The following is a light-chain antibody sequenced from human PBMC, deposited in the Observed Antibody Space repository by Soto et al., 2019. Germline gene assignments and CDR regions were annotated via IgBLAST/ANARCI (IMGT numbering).Light chain of an antibody. CDR2: DAS. CDR3: QQRSNWPPMFT. CDR1: QSVSSY. J-gene: IGKJ2*01. Sequence: EIVLTQSPATLSFSPGERATLSCRARQSVSSYLAWYQQKPGQAPRLLIYDASNRATGIPARFSGSGSGTDLTFTISSIEPEDFAVYDCQQRSNWPPMFTFGQGTKLEIK. V-gene: IGKV3-11*01.